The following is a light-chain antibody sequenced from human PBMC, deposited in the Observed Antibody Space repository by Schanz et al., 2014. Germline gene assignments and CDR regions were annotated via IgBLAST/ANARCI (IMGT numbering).Light chain of an antibody. Sequence: EIVMTQSPATLSVSPGERATLSCRASQSVSSNLAWYQQKPGQAPRLLLYSASKTAPGIASRFTGAGSGTDFTLSIYSLEPEDSAIYYCQQRSSWPLTFGGGTKVEI. CDR2: SAS. V-gene: IGKV3-11*01. CDR1: QSVSSN. CDR3: QQRSSWPLT. J-gene: IGKJ4*01.